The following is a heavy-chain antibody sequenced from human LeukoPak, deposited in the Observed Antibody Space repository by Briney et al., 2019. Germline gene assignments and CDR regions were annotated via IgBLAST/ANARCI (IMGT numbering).Heavy chain of an antibody. CDR2: IYTSGSA. V-gene: IGHV4-4*07. Sequence: SETLSLTCTVSGGSISAYYWSWIRQPAGKGLEWIGRIYTSGSANYNPSLKSRVTMSVETSKNQFSLRLSSVTAADTAVYYCARGHYYDFWSGYYQGWFDPWGQGTLVTVSS. CDR3: ARGHYYDFWSGYYQGWFDP. D-gene: IGHD3-3*01. J-gene: IGHJ5*02. CDR1: GGSISAYY.